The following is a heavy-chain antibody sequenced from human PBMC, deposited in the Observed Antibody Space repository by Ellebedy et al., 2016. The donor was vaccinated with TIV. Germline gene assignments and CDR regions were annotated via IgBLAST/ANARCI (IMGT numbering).Heavy chain of an antibody. J-gene: IGHJ5*02. D-gene: IGHD3-16*01. V-gene: IGHV1-69*13. CDR2: IIPIFGTA. Sequence: SVKVSXKASRGTFSSYAISWVRQAPGQGLEWMGGIIPIFGTANYAQKFQGRVTITADESTSTAYMELSSLRSEDTAVYYCATWGIMITFGAKGWFDPWGQGTLVTVSS. CDR1: RGTFSSYA. CDR3: ATWGIMITFGAKGWFDP.